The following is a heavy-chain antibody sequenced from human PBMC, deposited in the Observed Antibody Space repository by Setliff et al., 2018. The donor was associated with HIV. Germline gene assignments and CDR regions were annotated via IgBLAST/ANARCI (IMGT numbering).Heavy chain of an antibody. Sequence: ASVKVSCKASGYTFTTYYIHWVRQAPGQGLEWMGIINPSDSSTSYAQKFQGRVTMTRDTSTTTVYMELSSLRSEDTAVYYCARVAYEIGYSHGYDYWGQGTLVTVSS. CDR3: ARVAYEIGYSHGYDY. D-gene: IGHD5-18*01. V-gene: IGHV1-46*01. CDR1: GYTFTTYY. J-gene: IGHJ4*02. CDR2: INPSDSST.